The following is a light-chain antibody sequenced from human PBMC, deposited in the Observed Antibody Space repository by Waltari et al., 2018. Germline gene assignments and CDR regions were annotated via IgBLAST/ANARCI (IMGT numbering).Light chain of an antibody. Sequence: SALTQPRSVSGSPGQSVTISCTGTTSDVGGYNYVSWYQHHPGKAPKLMIFDVTQRPSGVPDRFSGSKSANTASLTISGLQAKDEADYYCCSFAGTYTWVFGGGTKVTVL. CDR3: CSFAGTYTWV. CDR1: TSDVGGYNY. CDR2: DVT. J-gene: IGLJ3*02. V-gene: IGLV2-11*01.